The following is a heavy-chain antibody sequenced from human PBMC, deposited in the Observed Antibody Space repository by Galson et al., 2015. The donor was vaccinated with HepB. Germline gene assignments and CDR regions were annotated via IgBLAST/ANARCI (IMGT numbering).Heavy chain of an antibody. V-gene: IGHV3-30*04. CDR3: ARGGTYYVSGSYFPFDP. CDR1: GFSFSNYD. D-gene: IGHD3-10*01. Sequence: SLRLSCAASGFSFSNYDLHWVRQAPGKGLEWVALISFDGRNRYYADSVKGRFIISRDQSKSTLYLQMSRLRPEDTAVYYCARGGTYYVSGSYFPFDPWGQGTLVTVSS. J-gene: IGHJ5*01. CDR2: ISFDGRNR.